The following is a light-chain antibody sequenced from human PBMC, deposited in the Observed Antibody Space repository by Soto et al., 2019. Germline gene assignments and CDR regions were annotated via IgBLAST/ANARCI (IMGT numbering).Light chain of an antibody. V-gene: IGKV3-15*01. Sequence: EIVMTQSPDTLSVSPGERVTLSGRASRSLSTNLAWYQQKPGQAPRLLIYGASTRANGIPARFSGSESGTEFTLTLRSLQSEDFAYYYCQQYNNWHPWTFGQGTKVDIK. CDR2: GAS. CDR1: RSLSTN. J-gene: IGKJ1*01. CDR3: QQYNNWHPWT.